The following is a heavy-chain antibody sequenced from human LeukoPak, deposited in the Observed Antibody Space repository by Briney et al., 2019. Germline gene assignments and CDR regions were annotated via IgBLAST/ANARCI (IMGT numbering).Heavy chain of an antibody. J-gene: IGHJ4*02. CDR3: ARIEVSGHGFDY. Sequence: PGGSLRLSCTTSGFTFGDYAVSWVRQAPGKGLEWVCFMSSKAYGGATEYAASVKGRFTISRDDSKSIAHLQMNSLRTEDTAMYYCARIEVSGHGFDYWGQGTLVTVSP. CDR2: MSSKAYGGAT. V-gene: IGHV3-49*04. CDR1: GFTFGDYA. D-gene: IGHD3-10*01.